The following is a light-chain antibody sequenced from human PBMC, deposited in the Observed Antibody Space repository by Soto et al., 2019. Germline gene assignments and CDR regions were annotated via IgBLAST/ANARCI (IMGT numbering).Light chain of an antibody. J-gene: IGLJ1*01. V-gene: IGLV2-23*01. CDR3: CSYAGSNSYV. CDR2: EGR. CDR1: SSDVGSYNF. Sequence: QSALTQSASVSGSPGQSITIYCTGSSSDVGSYNFVSWYQQHPGKAPKLIIYEGRKRPSGVSNRFSGSKSGSTASLTISGLQAEYEADYYCCSYAGSNSYVFGTGTKLTVL.